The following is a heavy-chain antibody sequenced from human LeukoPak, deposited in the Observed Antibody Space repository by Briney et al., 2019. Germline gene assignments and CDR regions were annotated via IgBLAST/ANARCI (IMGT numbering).Heavy chain of an antibody. CDR2: ISYDGSNK. Sequence: PGGSLRLSCAASGFTFSSYAMHWVRQAPGKGLEWVAVISYDGSNKYYADSVKGRFTISRDNSKNTLYLQMNSLRAEDTAVYYCVHRGYSYSYWGQGTLVTVSS. CDR3: VHRGYSYSY. V-gene: IGHV3-30*14. J-gene: IGHJ4*02. CDR1: GFTFSSYA. D-gene: IGHD5-18*01.